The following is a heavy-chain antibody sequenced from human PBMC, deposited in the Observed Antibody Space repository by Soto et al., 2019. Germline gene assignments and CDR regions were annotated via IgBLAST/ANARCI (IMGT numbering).Heavy chain of an antibody. D-gene: IGHD2-8*01. Sequence: ESGGGLVKVGGSLTLSCAASGFTFGNAWMNWVRQAPGKGLEWVGRIKSKTAGGTIDYTAPVKGRFTISRDDSKNTLYLEVNSLKTEDTAVYYCTAHYNENTNYYGFFHHWGQGTLVTVSS. J-gene: IGHJ1*01. CDR1: GFTFGNAW. CDR3: TAHYNENTNYYGFFHH. V-gene: IGHV3-15*07. CDR2: IKSKTAGGTI.